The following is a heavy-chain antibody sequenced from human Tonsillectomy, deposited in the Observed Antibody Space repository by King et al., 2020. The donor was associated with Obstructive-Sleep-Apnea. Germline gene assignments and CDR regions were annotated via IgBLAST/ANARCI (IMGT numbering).Heavy chain of an antibody. CDR3: AREVLSGASGRDY. CDR1: GFSISDGYY. J-gene: IGHJ4*02. Sequence: VQLQESGPGLVNPSETLSLTCTVSGFSISDGYYWGWIRQPPGKGLEWIGRVYHSGSTNYNPTVKSRVTISVDTSKNQFSLMLTSATAADTAVYFCAREVLSGASGRDYWGQGTLVIVSA. CDR2: VYHSGST. D-gene: IGHD3-3*01. V-gene: IGHV4-38-2*02.